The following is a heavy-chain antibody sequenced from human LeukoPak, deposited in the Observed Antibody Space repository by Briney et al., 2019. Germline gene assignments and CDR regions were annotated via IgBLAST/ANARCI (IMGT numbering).Heavy chain of an antibody. CDR1: GGTFSSYA. CDR3: ATYDSFGELLYNY. CDR2: IIPIFGTA. Sequence: PGSSVKVSCKASGGTFSSYAISWVRQAPGQGLEWMGRIIPIFGTANYAQKFQGRVTITTDESTSTAYMEPSSLRSEDTAVYYCATYDSFGELLYNYWGQGTLVTVSS. J-gene: IGHJ4*02. D-gene: IGHD3-10*01. V-gene: IGHV1-69*05.